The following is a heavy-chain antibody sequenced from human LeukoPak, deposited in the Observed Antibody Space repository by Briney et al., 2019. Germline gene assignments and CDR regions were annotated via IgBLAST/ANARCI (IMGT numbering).Heavy chain of an antibody. D-gene: IGHD3-22*01. CDR3: ARVGGYYYDSSGYYPLAPLPDY. J-gene: IGHJ4*02. CDR2: ISSSSSYI. V-gene: IGHV3-21*01. CDR1: GFTFSSYS. Sequence: NPGGSLRLSCAASGFTFSSYSMNWVRQAPGKGLEWVSSISSSSSYIYYADSVKGRFTISRDNAKNSLYLQMNSLRAEDTAVYYCARVGGYYYDSSGYYPLAPLPDYWGQGTLVTVSS.